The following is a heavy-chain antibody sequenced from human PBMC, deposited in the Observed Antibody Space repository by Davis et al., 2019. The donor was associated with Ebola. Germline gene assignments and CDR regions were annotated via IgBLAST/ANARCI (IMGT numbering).Heavy chain of an antibody. CDR1: GFTFSSYA. Sequence: GESLKISCAASGFTFSSYAMHWVRQAPGKGLEYVSAISSNGGSTYYANSVKGRFTISRDNSKNTLYLQMGSLRAEDMAVYYCARERISYGYYYYGMDVWGQGTTVTVSS. CDR2: ISSNGGST. J-gene: IGHJ6*02. D-gene: IGHD5-18*01. CDR3: ARERISYGYYYYGMDV. V-gene: IGHV3-64*01.